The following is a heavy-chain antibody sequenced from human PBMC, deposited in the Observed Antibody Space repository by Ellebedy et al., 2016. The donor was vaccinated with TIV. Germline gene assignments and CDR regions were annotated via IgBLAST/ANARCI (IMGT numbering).Heavy chain of an antibody. D-gene: IGHD2-2*02. CDR3: ARLYCTSANCDRGFFDF. CDR2: ISDNNT. Sequence: GESLKISXAASGFTLSRNAMTWVRQAPGMGLEWVSSISDNNTYYADSLKGRFTISRDKSKNTLFLQVSSLRAEDTAVYYCARLYCTSANCDRGFFDFWGQGALVTVSS. V-gene: IGHV3-23*01. CDR1: GFTLSRNA. J-gene: IGHJ4*02.